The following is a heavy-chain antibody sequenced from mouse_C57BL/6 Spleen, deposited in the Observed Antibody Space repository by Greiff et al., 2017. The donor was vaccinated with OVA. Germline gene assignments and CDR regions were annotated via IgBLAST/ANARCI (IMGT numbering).Heavy chain of an antibody. CDR2: IYPGSGST. CDR1: GYTFTSYW. V-gene: IGHV1-55*01. Sequence: QVQLQQPGAELVKPGASVKMSCKASGYTFTSYWITWVKQRPGQGLEWIGDIYPGSGSTNYNEKFKSKATLTVDTSSSTACMQLSSLTSEDSAVYYCARDGSSFYYFDYWGQGTTLTVSS. CDR3: ARDGSSFYYFDY. D-gene: IGHD1-1*01. J-gene: IGHJ2*01.